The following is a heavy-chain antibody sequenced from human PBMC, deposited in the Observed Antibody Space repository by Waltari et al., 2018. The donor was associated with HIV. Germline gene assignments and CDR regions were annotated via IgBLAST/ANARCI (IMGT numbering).Heavy chain of an antibody. CDR1: GGIFRTSG. D-gene: IGHD2-21*01. Sequence: QAQLVQSGAEVKKPGSSVRVSCKSFGGIFRTSGLSWVRQAPGLGREWMGGIVPVLEAPTYAQKFQGRVTITAHESTTTTHMELRGLRSEDTALYYCARLGGGNGDRYWHFDIWGRGTLITVSS. CDR2: IVPVLEAP. V-gene: IGHV1-69*01. J-gene: IGHJ2*01. CDR3: ARLGGGNGDRYWHFDI.